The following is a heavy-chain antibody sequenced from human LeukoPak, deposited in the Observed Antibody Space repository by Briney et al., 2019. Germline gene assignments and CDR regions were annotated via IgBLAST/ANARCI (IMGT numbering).Heavy chain of an antibody. CDR3: ARVSRYSSSSHYYYYMDV. Sequence: SETLSLTCTVSGGSISSYYWSWIRQPPGKGLEWIGYIYYSGSTNYNPSLKSRVTISVDTSKNQFSLKLSSVTAADTAVYYCARVSRYSSSSHYYYYMDVWGKGTTVTVSS. D-gene: IGHD6-6*01. J-gene: IGHJ6*03. CDR2: IYYSGST. V-gene: IGHV4-59*01. CDR1: GGSISSYY.